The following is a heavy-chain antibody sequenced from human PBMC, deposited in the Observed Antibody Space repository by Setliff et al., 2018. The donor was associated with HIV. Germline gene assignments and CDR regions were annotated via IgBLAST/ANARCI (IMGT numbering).Heavy chain of an antibody. J-gene: IGHJ4*02. CDR2: IHYSGSS. CDR3: ARRTPPEFDF. Sequence: PSETLSLTCTISGASISSYYWSWIRQPPGKGLEWIGDIHYSGSSKYSPSLKSRATISFDTSKRQFSLKLRSVTAADTAVYYCARRTPPEFDFWSQGILVTVSS. D-gene: IGHD1-7*01. CDR1: GASISSYY. V-gene: IGHV4-59*08.